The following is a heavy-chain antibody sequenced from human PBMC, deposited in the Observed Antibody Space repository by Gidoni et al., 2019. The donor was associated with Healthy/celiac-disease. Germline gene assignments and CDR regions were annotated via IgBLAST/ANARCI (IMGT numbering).Heavy chain of an antibody. CDR3: ARDFEVRSGSGRTVMYYFDY. Sequence: QVQLVQSGAEVKKPGSSVKVSCKASGGTFSSYAISWVRQAPGQGLEWMGGIIPIFGTANYAQKFQGRVTITADESTSTAYMELSSLRSEDTAVYYCARDFEVRSGSGRTVMYYFDYWGQGTLVTVSS. D-gene: IGHD3-10*01. CDR2: IIPIFGTA. J-gene: IGHJ4*02. V-gene: IGHV1-69*01. CDR1: GGTFSSYA.